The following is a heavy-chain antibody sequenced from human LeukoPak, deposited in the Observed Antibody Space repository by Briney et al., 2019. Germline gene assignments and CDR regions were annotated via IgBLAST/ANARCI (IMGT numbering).Heavy chain of an antibody. D-gene: IGHD3-22*01. J-gene: IGHJ5*02. V-gene: IGHV5-51*01. CDR2: IYPGDSDT. Sequence: GESLKISCKGSGYSFTSYWIGWVRQMSGKGLEWMGIIYPGDSDTRYSPSFQGQVTISADKSISTAYLQWSSLKASDTAMYYCAIRGYYYDSSGSDGFDPWGQGTLVTVSS. CDR1: GYSFTSYW. CDR3: AIRGYYYDSSGSDGFDP.